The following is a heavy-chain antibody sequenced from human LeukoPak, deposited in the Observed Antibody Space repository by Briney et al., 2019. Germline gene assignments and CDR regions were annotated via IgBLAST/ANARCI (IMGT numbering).Heavy chain of an antibody. CDR3: ARGPSRITIFGVAKYNWFDP. Sequence: SETLSLTCAVYGGSFSGYYWSWIRQPPGKGLEWIGEINHSGSTNYNPSLKGRVTISVDTSKNQFSLKLSSVTAADTAVYYCARGPSRITIFGVAKYNWFDPWGQGTLVTVSS. D-gene: IGHD3-3*01. CDR2: INHSGST. V-gene: IGHV4-34*01. J-gene: IGHJ5*02. CDR1: GGSFSGYY.